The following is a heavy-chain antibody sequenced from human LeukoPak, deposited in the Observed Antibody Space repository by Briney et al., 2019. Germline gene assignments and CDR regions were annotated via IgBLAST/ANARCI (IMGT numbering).Heavy chain of an antibody. CDR1: GGSSSGYY. D-gene: IGHD3-3*02. J-gene: IGHJ4*02. CDR3: ARLYPFLEWFYFDY. V-gene: IGHV4-34*01. Sequence: PSETLSLTCAVYGGSSSGYYWSWIRQPPGKGLEWIGEINHSGSTNYNPSLKSRVTISVDTSKNQFSLKLSSVTAADTAVYYCARLYPFLEWFYFDYWGQGTLVTVSS. CDR2: INHSGST.